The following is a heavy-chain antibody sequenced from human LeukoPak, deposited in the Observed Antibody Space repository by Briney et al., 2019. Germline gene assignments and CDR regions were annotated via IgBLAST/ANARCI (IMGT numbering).Heavy chain of an antibody. CDR2: SSYDGSNR. CDR3: ARGSAYSDYYYYGMDV. D-gene: IGHD4-11*01. J-gene: IGHJ6*02. V-gene: IGHV3-30*03. CDR1: GFTFSTYG. Sequence: GGSLRLSCAASGFTFSTYGMHWVRQAPGKGLEGLAVSSYDGSNRFHADSVKGRFTISRDNSKHTLYLQMNSLRPEDTADYYCARGSAYSDYYYYGMDVWGQGTTVTVS.